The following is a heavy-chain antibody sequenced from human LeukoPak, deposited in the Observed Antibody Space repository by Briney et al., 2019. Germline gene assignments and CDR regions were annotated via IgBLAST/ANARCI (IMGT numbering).Heavy chain of an antibody. CDR2: IYYSGST. V-gene: IGHV4-59*01. J-gene: IGHJ6*02. CDR1: GFTFSDYY. CDR3: ARGALYGMDV. Sequence: LRLSCAASGFTFSDYYMSWIRQPPGKGLEWIGYIYYSGSTNYNPSLKSRVTISVDTSKNQFSLKLSSVTAADTAVYYCARGALYGMDVWGQGTTVTVSS.